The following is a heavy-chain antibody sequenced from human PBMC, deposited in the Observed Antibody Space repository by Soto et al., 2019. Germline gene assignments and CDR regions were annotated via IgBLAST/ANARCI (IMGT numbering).Heavy chain of an antibody. V-gene: IGHV3-23*01. J-gene: IGHJ4*02. CDR3: ARGGASVTTPFDY. Sequence: XXSLRLSFAASGFTFNSYAMSWVPQAPGKGLEWVSAISGSGGSTYYADSVKGRFTISRDNSKNTLYLQMNSLRAEDTAVYYCARGGASVTTPFDYWGQGTQVTVSS. CDR1: GFTFNSYA. D-gene: IGHD4-17*01. CDR2: ISGSGGST.